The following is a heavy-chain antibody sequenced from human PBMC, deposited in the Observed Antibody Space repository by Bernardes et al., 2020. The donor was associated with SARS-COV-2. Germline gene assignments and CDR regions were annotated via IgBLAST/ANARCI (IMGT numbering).Heavy chain of an antibody. CDR2: ISRAGTTI. J-gene: IGHJ4*02. Sequence: GGSLRLSCAASGFSFSDSYTSWIRRAPGKGLEWVSYISRAGTTIYYADSVKGRFTVSRDNAKNSLYLQMNTLRADDTAVYYCARALQGANFFDYWGQGTLVTVSS. CDR1: GFSFSDSY. V-gene: IGHV3-11*01. CDR3: ARALQGANFFDY. D-gene: IGHD1-26*01.